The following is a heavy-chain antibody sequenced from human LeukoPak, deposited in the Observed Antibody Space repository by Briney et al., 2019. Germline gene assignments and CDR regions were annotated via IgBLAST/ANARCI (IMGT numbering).Heavy chain of an antibody. V-gene: IGHV4-38-2*02. J-gene: IGHJ2*01. Sequence: SETLSLTCTVSGYSISSGYYWGWIRQPPGKGLEWIGSIYHSGSTYYNPSLKSRVTISLDTSKKQFSLKLSSVTAADTAVYYCARLTSSWYQDWYFDLWGRGTLVTVSS. CDR2: IYHSGST. D-gene: IGHD6-13*01. CDR3: ARLTSSWYQDWYFDL. CDR1: GYSISSGYY.